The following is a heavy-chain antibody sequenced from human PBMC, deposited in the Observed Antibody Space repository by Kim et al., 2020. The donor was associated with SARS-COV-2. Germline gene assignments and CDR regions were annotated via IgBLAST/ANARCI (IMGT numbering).Heavy chain of an antibody. Sequence: LKSRVTISVDTSKNQFSLKLSSVTAADTAVYYCARKGVRGGSWYVNWFDPWGQGTLVTVSS. V-gene: IGHV4-34*01. J-gene: IGHJ5*02. CDR3: ARKGVRGGSWYVNWFDP. D-gene: IGHD6-13*01.